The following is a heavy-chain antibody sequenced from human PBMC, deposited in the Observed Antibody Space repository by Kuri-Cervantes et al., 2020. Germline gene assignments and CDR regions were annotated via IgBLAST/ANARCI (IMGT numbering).Heavy chain of an antibody. D-gene: IGHD6-6*01. Sequence: GESLKISCAASGFTFNNYGIHWVRQTPGKGLEWVAVIWYDGSNKYYADSVKGRFTISRDNSKNTLYLQMNSLRAEDTAVYYCAKGGAARPYYYGMDVWGQGTTVTVSS. CDR3: AKGGAARPYYYGMDV. V-gene: IGHV3-30*02. CDR2: IWYDGSNK. J-gene: IGHJ6*02. CDR1: GFTFNNYG.